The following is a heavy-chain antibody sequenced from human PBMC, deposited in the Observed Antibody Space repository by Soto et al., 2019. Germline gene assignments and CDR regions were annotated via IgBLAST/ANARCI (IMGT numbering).Heavy chain of an antibody. CDR3: AREEDSSGYYPLDY. D-gene: IGHD3-22*01. CDR1: GYTFTSYG. Sequence: ASVKVSCKASGYTFTSYGISWVRQAPGQGLEWMGWISAYNGNTNYAQKLQGRVTMTTDTSTSTAYMELRSLRSDDTAVYYCAREEDSSGYYPLDYWGQGTLVTVSS. CDR2: ISAYNGNT. V-gene: IGHV1-18*04. J-gene: IGHJ4*02.